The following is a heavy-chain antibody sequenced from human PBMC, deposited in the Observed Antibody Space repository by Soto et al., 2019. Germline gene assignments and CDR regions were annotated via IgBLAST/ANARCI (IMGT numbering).Heavy chain of an antibody. J-gene: IGHJ6*02. Sequence: QVQLVESGGGVVQPGRSLRLSCAASGFTFSSYGMHWVRQAPGKGLEWVAVISYDGSNKYYADSVKGRFTISRDNSKNTLYLQMNSLRAEDTAVYYCAKSLYSSSPHYYGMDVWGQGPTVTVSS. CDR3: AKSLYSSSPHYYGMDV. D-gene: IGHD6-13*01. CDR1: GFTFSSYG. CDR2: ISYDGSNK. V-gene: IGHV3-30*18.